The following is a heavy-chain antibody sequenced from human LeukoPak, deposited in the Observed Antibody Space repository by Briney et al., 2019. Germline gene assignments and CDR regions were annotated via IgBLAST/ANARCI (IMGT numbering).Heavy chain of an antibody. D-gene: IGHD4-17*01. CDR2: IYYSGST. CDR1: GGSISSSSYY. J-gene: IGHJ3*02. CDR3: ARGDYAHRDAFDI. Sequence: PSETLSLTCTVSGGSISSSSYYWGWIRQPPGKGLEWIGSIYYSGSTYYNPSLKSRVTISVDTSKNQFSLKLSSVTAADTAVYYCARGDYAHRDAFDIWGQGTMVTVSS. V-gene: IGHV4-39*07.